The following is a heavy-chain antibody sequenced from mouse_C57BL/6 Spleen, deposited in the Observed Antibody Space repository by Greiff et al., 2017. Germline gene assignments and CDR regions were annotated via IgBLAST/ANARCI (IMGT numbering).Heavy chain of an antibody. V-gene: IGHV1-55*01. CDR3: AREEITTEAMGY. J-gene: IGHJ4*01. Sequence: QVQLQQPGAELVKPGASVKMSCKASGYTFTSYWITWVKQRPGQGLEWIGDIHPGSGSTNYNEKFKSKATVTVDISSSTAYMQLRSLTSEDSAVYDCAREEITTEAMGYWGQGTSVTVSS. CDR1: GYTFTSYW. CDR2: IHPGSGST. D-gene: IGHD1-1*01.